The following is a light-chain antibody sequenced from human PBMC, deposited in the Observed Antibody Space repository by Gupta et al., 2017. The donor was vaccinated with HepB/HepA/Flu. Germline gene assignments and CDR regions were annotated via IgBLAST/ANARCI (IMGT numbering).Light chain of an antibody. J-gene: IGKJ2*04. Sequence: EIVLTQTPATLSLSPGERATLSCRASQSVSSYLAWYQQKPGQAPRLLIYDASNRATGIPARFSGSGAGTDFALTISSLEHKDFAVYYCQQHSNWPMCNFCQGTKLEIK. CDR1: QSVSSY. CDR2: DAS. V-gene: IGKV3-11*01. CDR3: QQHSNWPMCN.